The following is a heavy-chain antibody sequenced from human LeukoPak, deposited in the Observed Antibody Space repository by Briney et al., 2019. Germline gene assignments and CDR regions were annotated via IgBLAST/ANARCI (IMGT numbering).Heavy chain of an antibody. Sequence: GGSLRLTCAASGFTFSTYSMNWVRQAPGKGLEWVSSISRSSSYIYYADSLKGRFTISRDNAKNSLYLQMNSLRAEDTAVYYCASGITGTTSAFDYWGQGTLVTVSS. J-gene: IGHJ4*02. CDR3: ASGITGTTSAFDY. CDR2: ISRSSSYI. CDR1: GFTFSTYS. V-gene: IGHV3-21*01. D-gene: IGHD1-7*01.